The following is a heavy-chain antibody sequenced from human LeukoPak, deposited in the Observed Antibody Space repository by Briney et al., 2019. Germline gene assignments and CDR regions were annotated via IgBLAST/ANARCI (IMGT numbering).Heavy chain of an antibody. CDR3: ARHPSGSSFDY. CDR1: GGSIRGSSYY. Sequence: SETLSLTCSVSGGSIRGSSYYWGWIRQPPGKGLEWTGTIHYTGSTYYTPSLKSRVTVSVDTSNNQFSLKVSSVTAADTAVYYCARHPSGSSFDYWGQGTLVAVSS. CDR2: IHYTGST. J-gene: IGHJ4*02. D-gene: IGHD1-26*01. V-gene: IGHV4-39*01.